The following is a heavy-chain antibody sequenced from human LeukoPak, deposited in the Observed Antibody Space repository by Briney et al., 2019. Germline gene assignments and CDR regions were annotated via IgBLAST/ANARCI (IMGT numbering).Heavy chain of an antibody. V-gene: IGHV3-7*01. J-gene: IGHJ4*02. CDR2: IKQDGSEK. Sequence: GALSLSCAASGFTFSSYWMSWVRQAPGKGLEWVANIKQDGSEKYYVDSVKGRFTISRDNAKNSLYLQMNSLRAEDTAVYYCAREAYYYDSSGYYRIFDYWGQGTLVTVSS. CDR3: AREAYYYDSSGYYRIFDY. D-gene: IGHD3-22*01. CDR1: GFTFSSYW.